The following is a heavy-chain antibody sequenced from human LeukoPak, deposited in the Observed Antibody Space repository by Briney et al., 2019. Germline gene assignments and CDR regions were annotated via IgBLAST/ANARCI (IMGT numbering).Heavy chain of an antibody. J-gene: IGHJ3*02. CDR2: FDPEDGET. CDR3: ATCSSTSCTKGDAFDI. Sequence: GASVKVSCKVSGYSLSELSMHWVRQAPGKGLEWMGGFDPEDGETIYAQKFQGRVTMTEDTSTDTAYMELSSLRSEDTAVYYCATCSSTSCTKGDAFDIWGQGTMVTVSS. CDR1: GYSLSELS. D-gene: IGHD2-2*01. V-gene: IGHV1-24*01.